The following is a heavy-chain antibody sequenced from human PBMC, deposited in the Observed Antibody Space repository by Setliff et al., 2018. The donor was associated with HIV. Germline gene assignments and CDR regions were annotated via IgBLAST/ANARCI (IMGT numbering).Heavy chain of an antibody. CDR3: ARGGKIAAAGGIFDY. Sequence: PSQTLSLTCAISGDSVSSNSATWNWIRLSPSRGLEWLGRTYYRSKFYNDYAVSVKSRIIINPDTSKNQLSLQLNSVTPEDTAVYYCARGGKIAAAGGIFDYWGQGTLVTVSS. CDR2: TYYRSKFYN. V-gene: IGHV6-1*01. J-gene: IGHJ4*02. D-gene: IGHD6-13*01. CDR1: GDSVSSNSAT.